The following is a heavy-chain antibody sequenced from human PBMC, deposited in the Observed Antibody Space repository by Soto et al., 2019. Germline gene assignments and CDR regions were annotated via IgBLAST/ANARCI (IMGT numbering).Heavy chain of an antibody. D-gene: IGHD2-2*01. Sequence: EVQLLESGGDLVQPGGSLRLSCAASGFTFSNYAMSWVRQAPGKGLEWVSGISGSGGSTYYADSVKGRFTISRDNSKSTLDLEMNSLRAEDTDVYYCAKGTGIVVVPTAMSWGQGTLVTVSS. CDR1: GFTFSNYA. CDR3: AKGTGIVVVPTAMS. J-gene: IGHJ5*02. CDR2: ISGSGGST. V-gene: IGHV3-23*01.